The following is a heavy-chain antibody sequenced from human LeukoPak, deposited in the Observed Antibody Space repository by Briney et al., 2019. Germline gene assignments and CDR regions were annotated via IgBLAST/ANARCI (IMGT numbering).Heavy chain of an antibody. D-gene: IGHD3-22*01. Sequence: GASVKVSCKASGYTFTDYYMHWVRQAPGQGLEWMGWINPKSGGTNYAQKFQGRVTMTRDTSINTAYMELSRLRAADTAVYYCAKDPTHYRVWDDYDSTVLSYWGQGTLVTVSS. V-gene: IGHV1-2*02. CDR2: INPKSGGT. CDR1: GYTFTDYY. CDR3: AKDPTHYRVWDDYDSTVLSY. J-gene: IGHJ4*02.